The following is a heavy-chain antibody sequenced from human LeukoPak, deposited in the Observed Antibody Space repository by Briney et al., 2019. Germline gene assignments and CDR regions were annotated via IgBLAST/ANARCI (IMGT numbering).Heavy chain of an antibody. V-gene: IGHV3-53*01. CDR1: GFTFSSYW. Sequence: GGSLRLSCAASGFTFSSYWMSWVRQAPGKGLEWVSVIYSGGSTYYADSVKGRFSTSRDRSTSTLFLQMDSLRVEDTAIYYCARPTYGDSTRYGMDVWGQGTTVIVSS. J-gene: IGHJ6*02. D-gene: IGHD2-21*02. CDR3: ARPTYGDSTRYGMDV. CDR2: IYSGGST.